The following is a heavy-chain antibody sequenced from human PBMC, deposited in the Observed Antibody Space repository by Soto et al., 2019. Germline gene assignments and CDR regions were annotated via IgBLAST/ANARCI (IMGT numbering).Heavy chain of an antibody. CDR2: IIPIFGTA. CDR3: ARVSEYSSSSGFYYGMDV. CDR1: GGTFSSYA. Sequence: GASVKVSCKASGGTFSSYAISWVRQAPGQGLEWMGGIIPIFGTANYAQKFQGRVTITADESTSTAYMELSSLRSEDTAVYYCARVSEYSSSSGFYYGMDVWGQGTTVTVSS. J-gene: IGHJ6*02. V-gene: IGHV1-69*13. D-gene: IGHD6-6*01.